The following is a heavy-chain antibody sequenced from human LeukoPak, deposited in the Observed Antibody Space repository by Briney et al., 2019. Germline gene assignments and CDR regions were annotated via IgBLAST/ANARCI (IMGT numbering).Heavy chain of an antibody. D-gene: IGHD1-1*01. CDR3: AKAWRAFDY. J-gene: IGHJ4*02. CDR1: GFTFSSYG. V-gene: IGHV3-30*02. Sequence: GGSLRLSCAASGFTFSSYGMHWFRQAPGKGLEWVTVIFYDGSNKYYADSVKGRFTIPRDNSKNTLYLQMNSLRAEDTAVYYCAKAWRAFDYWGQGTLVTVSS. CDR2: IFYDGSNK.